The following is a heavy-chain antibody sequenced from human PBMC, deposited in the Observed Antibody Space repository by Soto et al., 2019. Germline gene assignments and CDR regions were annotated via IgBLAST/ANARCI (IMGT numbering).Heavy chain of an antibody. Sequence: SETLSLTCTVSGGSISSGDYFWSWFRQPPGEGLEWIGYIYHSGSAYYNPSLKSRVTISVDTSKNQFSLKLSSVTAADTAVYYCARHTPAISISDHWGQGTLVTVSS. J-gene: IGHJ4*02. D-gene: IGHD2-15*01. CDR1: GGSISSGDYF. CDR2: IYHSGSA. CDR3: ARHTPAISISDH. V-gene: IGHV4-30-4*01.